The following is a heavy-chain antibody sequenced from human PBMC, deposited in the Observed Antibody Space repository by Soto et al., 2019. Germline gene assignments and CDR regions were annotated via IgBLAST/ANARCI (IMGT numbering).Heavy chain of an antibody. CDR2: INAANGNT. V-gene: IGHV1-3*01. Sequence: GASVKVPCKASGYTFTTYAMHWVRQAPGQRLEWMGWINAANGNTKYSQKFQGRVTITSDTSASTAYMELSSLRSEDTAVYYCARSLMNTAMVTFYYFDYWGQGTLVTVSS. J-gene: IGHJ4*02. CDR1: GYTFTTYA. D-gene: IGHD5-18*01. CDR3: ARSLMNTAMVTFYYFDY.